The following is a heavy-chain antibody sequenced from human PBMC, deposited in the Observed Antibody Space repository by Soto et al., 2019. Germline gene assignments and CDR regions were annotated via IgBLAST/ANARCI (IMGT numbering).Heavy chain of an antibody. CDR2: IYYSGST. J-gene: IGHJ6*02. CDR3: AREGLGYCSSTSCYRRAYYYYGMDV. V-gene: IGHV4-59*01. D-gene: IGHD2-2*02. CDR1: GGSISSYY. Sequence: SETLSLTXTVSGGSISSYYWSWIRQPPGKGLEWIGYIYYSGSTNYNPSLKSRVTISVDTSKNQFFLKLSSVTAADTAVYYCAREGLGYCSSTSCYRRAYYYYGMDVWGQGTTVTVSS.